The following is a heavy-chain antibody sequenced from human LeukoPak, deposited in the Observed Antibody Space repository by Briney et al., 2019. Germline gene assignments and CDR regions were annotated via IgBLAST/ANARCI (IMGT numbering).Heavy chain of an antibody. D-gene: IGHD3-22*01. V-gene: IGHV4-34*01. CDR3: ARLTAMIDAFDI. CDR1: GGSFSGYY. J-gene: IGHJ3*02. Sequence: SETLSLTCAVYGGSFSGYYWSWIRQPPGKGLEWIGSIYYSGSTYYNPSLKSRVTISVDTSKNQFSLKLSSVTAADTAVYYCARLTAMIDAFDIWGQGTMVTVSS. CDR2: IYYSGST.